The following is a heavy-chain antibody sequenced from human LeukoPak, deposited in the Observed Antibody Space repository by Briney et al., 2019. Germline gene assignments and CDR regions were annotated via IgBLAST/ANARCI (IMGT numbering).Heavy chain of an antibody. CDR2: IYYSGST. CDR3: ARAGSYSLDY. CDR1: GYSISSGYY. J-gene: IGHJ4*02. D-gene: IGHD1-26*01. Sequence: PSETLSLTCTVSGYSISSGYYWGWIRQPPGKGLEWIGSIYYSGSTYYNPSLKSRVTISVDTSKNQFSLKLSSVTAADTAVYYCARAGSYSLDYWGQGTLVTVSS. V-gene: IGHV4-38-2*02.